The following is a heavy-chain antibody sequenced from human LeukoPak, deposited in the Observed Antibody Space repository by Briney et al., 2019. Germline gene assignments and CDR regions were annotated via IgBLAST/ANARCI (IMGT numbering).Heavy chain of an antibody. CDR3: AKAPIYGDSAGYFDY. Sequence: GRSLRLSCAASGFTFDDYAMHWVRQAPEKGLEWVSGISWNSGSVAYADSVKGRFTISRDNAKNSLYLQMNSLRAEDTALFYCAKAPIYGDSAGYFDYWGQGTLVTVSS. CDR1: GFTFDDYA. V-gene: IGHV3-9*01. CDR2: ISWNSGSV. J-gene: IGHJ4*02. D-gene: IGHD4-17*01.